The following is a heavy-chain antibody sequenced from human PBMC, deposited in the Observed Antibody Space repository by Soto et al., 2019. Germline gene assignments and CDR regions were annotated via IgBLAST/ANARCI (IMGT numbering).Heavy chain of an antibody. CDR2: IKWDASEK. J-gene: IGHJ4*01. CDR1: GFTFGVYW. Sequence: EVQLEESGGGLVQPGGSLRLSCAASGFTFGVYWMRWVRQAPGKGLEWLGTIKWDASEKKYVDSVKGRFTISRDNAKNSLYLQMDCLRAEDTAVYYCARDSGDGSGTSVSHDLDYWGHGTVVTVSS. CDR3: ARDSGDGSGTSVSHDLDY. D-gene: IGHD3-10*01. V-gene: IGHV3-7*01.